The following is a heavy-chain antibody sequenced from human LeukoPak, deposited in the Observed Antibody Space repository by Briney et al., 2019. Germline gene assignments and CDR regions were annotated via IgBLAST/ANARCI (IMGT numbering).Heavy chain of an antibody. Sequence: GGSLRLSCAASGFTFTSYSSTWVRQAPGKGLEWVSSISSDSTYIYYADSVKGRFTISRDNAKNSLYLQMNSLRAEDTAVYYYARAITGQLPNFDSWGQRTLVTVSS. CDR2: ISSDSTYI. CDR3: ARAITGQLPNFDS. CDR1: GFTFTSYS. V-gene: IGHV3-21*01. J-gene: IGHJ4*02. D-gene: IGHD1-20*01.